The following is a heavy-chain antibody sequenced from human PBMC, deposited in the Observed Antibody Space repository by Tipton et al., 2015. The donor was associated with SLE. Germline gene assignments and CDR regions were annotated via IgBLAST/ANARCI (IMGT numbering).Heavy chain of an antibody. D-gene: IGHD6-13*01. CDR3: ARHPAGIAAAVYFDP. CDR2: INHSGST. J-gene: IGHJ5*02. V-gene: IGHV4-34*01. CDR1: GGSFSGYY. Sequence: LRLSCAVYGGSFSGYYWSWIRQPPGKGLEWIGEINHSGSTNYNPSLKSRVTISVDTSKNQFSLSLTSVTAADTAVFYCARHPAGIAAAVYFDPWGQGTLVTVSS.